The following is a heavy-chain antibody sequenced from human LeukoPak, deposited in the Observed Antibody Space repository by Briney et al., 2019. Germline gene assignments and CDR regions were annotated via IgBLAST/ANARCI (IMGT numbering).Heavy chain of an antibody. CDR1: GGSISSYY. V-gene: IGHV4-59*01. CDR3: ARDSSERWLQLGAFDI. Sequence: SETLSLTCTVSGGSISSYYWSWIRQPPGKGLEWIGYIYYSGSTNYNPSLKSRVTISVDTSKNQFSLKLSSVTAADTAVYYCARDSSERWLQLGAFDIWGQGTMVTVSS. D-gene: IGHD5-24*01. J-gene: IGHJ3*02. CDR2: IYYSGST.